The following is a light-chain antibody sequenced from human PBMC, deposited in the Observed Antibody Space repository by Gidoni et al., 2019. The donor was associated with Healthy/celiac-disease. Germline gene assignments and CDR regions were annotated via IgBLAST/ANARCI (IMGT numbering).Light chain of an antibody. Sequence: EIVMTQSPATLSVSPGERATLSCRASQSVSSNLVWYQQKPGQAPRLLIYGASTRATGIPARFSGSGSGTEFTLTISSLQPEDFAVYYCQQYNNRPWTFGQGTKVEIK. V-gene: IGKV3-15*01. CDR1: QSVSSN. CDR2: GAS. J-gene: IGKJ1*01. CDR3: QQYNNRPWT.